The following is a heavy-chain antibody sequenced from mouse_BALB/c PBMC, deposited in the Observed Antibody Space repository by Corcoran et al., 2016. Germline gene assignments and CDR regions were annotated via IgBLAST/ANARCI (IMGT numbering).Heavy chain of an antibody. CDR2: IYWNDDK. V-gene: IGHV8-12*01. Sequence: QVTLKESGPGILQPSQTLSLTCSFSGFSLSTSGMGVSWIRQPSGKDLEWLAHIYWNDDKRYNPSLKSRLTISKDTSRNQVFLKITSVDTADPATYFFARSQLGQRGLFAFWGQGFLVTFSA. CDR3: ARSQLGQRGLFAF. CDR1: GFSLSTSGMG. D-gene: IGHD4-1*02. J-gene: IGHJ3*01.